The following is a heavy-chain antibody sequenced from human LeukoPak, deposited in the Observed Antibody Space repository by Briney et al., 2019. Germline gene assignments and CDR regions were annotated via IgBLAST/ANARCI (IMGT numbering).Heavy chain of an antibody. Sequence: GGSLRLSCAASGFTFDDYAMFWVRQAPGKGLEWVSGISWNSKNIGYAASVKGRFTISRDNAKNSLYLQMHSLRAEDTAFYYCAKGTRDSSGFYYYYGMDVWGQGTTVTVSS. CDR2: ISWNSKNI. CDR1: GFTFDDYA. J-gene: IGHJ6*02. V-gene: IGHV3-9*01. D-gene: IGHD3-22*01. CDR3: AKGTRDSSGFYYYYGMDV.